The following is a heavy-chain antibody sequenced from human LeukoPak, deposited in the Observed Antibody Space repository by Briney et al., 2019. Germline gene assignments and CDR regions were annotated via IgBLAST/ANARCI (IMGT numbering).Heavy chain of an antibody. D-gene: IGHD6-19*01. V-gene: IGHV3-7*03. CDR2: INPDESEK. CDR3: ARFRTVAGNPLDY. CDR1: GFTLSNYW. J-gene: IGHJ4*02. Sequence: GGSLRLSCAASGFTLSNYWMSWVRQAPGRGLEWVGNINPDESEKYYEDSVKGRFTISRDNADNSLYLHMNTLRAEDTAGYYCARFRTVAGNPLDYWGQGTLVTVSS.